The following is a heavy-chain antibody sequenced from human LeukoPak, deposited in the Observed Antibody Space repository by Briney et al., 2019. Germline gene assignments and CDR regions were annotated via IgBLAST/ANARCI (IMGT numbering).Heavy chain of an antibody. V-gene: IGHV3-48*01. J-gene: IGHJ4*02. D-gene: IGHD1-1*01. Sequence: GGSLRLSCTASGFPFIEYSMNWVLQAPGKGLEWISYIGIDSGNTKYADSVRGRFTISTDKAKNSLYLQMNSLRVEDTAVYYCARDHNYAFDNWGQETLVSVAS. CDR2: IGIDSGNT. CDR3: ARDHNYAFDN. CDR1: GFPFIEYS.